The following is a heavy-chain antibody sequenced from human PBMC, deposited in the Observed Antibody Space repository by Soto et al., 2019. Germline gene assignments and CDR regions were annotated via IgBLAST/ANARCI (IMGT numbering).Heavy chain of an antibody. Sequence: TSQTLSLTCTVSGGSISSHYWSWIRQPPGKGLEWIGYIYYSGSTNYNPSLKSRVTISVDTSKNQFSLKLSSVTAADTAVYYCARDAGMDVWGQGTTVTV. J-gene: IGHJ6*02. V-gene: IGHV4-59*11. CDR1: GGSISSHY. CDR2: IYYSGST. CDR3: ARDAGMDV.